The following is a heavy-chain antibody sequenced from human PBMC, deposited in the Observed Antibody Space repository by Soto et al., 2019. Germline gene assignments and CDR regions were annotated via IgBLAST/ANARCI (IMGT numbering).Heavy chain of an antibody. V-gene: IGHV4-59*01. CDR3: ARASIQKSTGGYYYYGMDV. CDR2: IYYSGST. J-gene: IGHJ6*02. Sequence: PSETLSLTCTVSGGSISSYYWSWIRQPPGKGLEWIGYIYYSGSTNYSPSLKSRVTISVDTSKNQFSLKLSSVTAADTAVYYCARASIQKSTGGYYYYGMDVWGQGTTVTVSS. CDR1: GGSISSYY. D-gene: IGHD1-26*01.